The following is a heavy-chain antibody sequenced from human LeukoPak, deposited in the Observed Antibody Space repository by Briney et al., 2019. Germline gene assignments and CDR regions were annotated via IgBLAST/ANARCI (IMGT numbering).Heavy chain of an antibody. Sequence: SSETLSLTCTVSGGSISNYYWSWIRQSPEKGLEWIGYIHDSGSTNYNPSLKSRVTISVDTSKNQFPLKLSSVTAADTAVYYCARLDAAAGRYLQFFYWGQGTLVTVSS. V-gene: IGHV4-59*08. J-gene: IGHJ4*02. CDR3: ARLDAAAGRYLQFFY. CDR1: GGSISNYY. CDR2: IHDSGST. D-gene: IGHD5-24*01.